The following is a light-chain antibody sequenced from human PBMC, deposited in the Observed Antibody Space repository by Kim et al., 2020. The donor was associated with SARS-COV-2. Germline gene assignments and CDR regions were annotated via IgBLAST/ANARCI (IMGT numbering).Light chain of an antibody. V-gene: IGKV1-6*01. J-gene: IGKJ1*01. CDR1: QAIRND. Sequence: AIWMTQSPSSLSAPVGDRVIITCRASQAIRNDLGWYQQKPGKAPKLLIFAASTLQTGVPSRFSGSGSGTDFTLTISSLQPEDSATYYCLQDYNYPRTFGQGTKVEIK. CDR3: LQDYNYPRT. CDR2: AAS.